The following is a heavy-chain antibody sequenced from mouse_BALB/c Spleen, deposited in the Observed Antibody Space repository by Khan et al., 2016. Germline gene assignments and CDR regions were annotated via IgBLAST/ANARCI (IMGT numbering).Heavy chain of an antibody. V-gene: IGHV1-9*01. Sequence: QVQLKESGAELMKPGASVKISCKATGYTFSNYWIEWVKQRPGHGLAWIGEILPATGSSKYNENFKGKATFTAETSSNTAYMQLSSLTSEDSAVYYCARRERDYFDYWGQGTTLTVSS. J-gene: IGHJ2*01. CDR1: GYTFSNYW. CDR3: ARRERDYFDY. CDR2: ILPATGSS.